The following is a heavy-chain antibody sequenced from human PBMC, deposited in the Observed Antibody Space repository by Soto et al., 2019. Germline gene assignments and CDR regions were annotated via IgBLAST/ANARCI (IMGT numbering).Heavy chain of an antibody. CDR1: GFAVRSNY. D-gene: IGHD3-16*01. V-gene: IGHV3-53*01. Sequence: PGGSLRLSCAVSGFAVRSNYMDWVRQAPGKGLEWVSVIYTGGSTSYADSVKGRFTVSRDTSKNMVYLDMKSLSPEDTAVYYCVRQFGGVFDHWGQGTLVTVSS. CDR3: VRQFGGVFDH. J-gene: IGHJ4*02. CDR2: IYTGGST.